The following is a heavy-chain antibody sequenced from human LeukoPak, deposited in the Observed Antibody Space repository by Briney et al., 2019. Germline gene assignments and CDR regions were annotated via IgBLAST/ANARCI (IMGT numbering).Heavy chain of an antibody. V-gene: IGHV1-2*02. CDR3: AREISATTLDY. CDR1: GYTFTGYY. J-gene: IGHJ4*02. CDR2: INPNSGGT. D-gene: IGHD5-12*01. Sequence: ASVKVSCKASGYTFTGYYMHWVRQAPGQGVEWMGWINPNSGGTNYAQKFQGKVTMTRDTSISTAYMELSRLRSDDTAVYYCAREISATTLDYWGQGTLVTVSS.